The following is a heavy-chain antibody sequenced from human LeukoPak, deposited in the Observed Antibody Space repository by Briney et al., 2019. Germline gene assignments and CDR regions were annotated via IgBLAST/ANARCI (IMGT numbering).Heavy chain of an antibody. CDR2: ITASGTDT. V-gene: IGHV3-23*01. Sequence: TGGSLRLSCTASGFSVSTYPMAWVRQAPGKGLQWVSTITASGTDTFYADSVKGRFTISRDNSKNTLYLQMSSLRADDTAVYYCAKDPGLRYFDWLFYWGQGTLVTVSS. J-gene: IGHJ4*02. CDR1: GFSVSTYP. CDR3: AKDPGLRYFDWLFY. D-gene: IGHD3-9*01.